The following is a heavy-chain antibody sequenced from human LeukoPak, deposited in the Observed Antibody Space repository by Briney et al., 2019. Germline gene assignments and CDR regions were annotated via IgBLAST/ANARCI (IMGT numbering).Heavy chain of an antibody. J-gene: IGHJ4*02. CDR3: ARGGGAGYKGQY. CDR2: INPNSGNT. Sequence: ASVKVSCKASGYTFISYYMNWVRQAPGQGLEWMGWINPNSGNTSYAQKFQGRVTMTRNTSISTAYMELSSLGSEDTAVYYCARGGGAGYKGQYWGQGTLVTVS. D-gene: IGHD5-24*01. V-gene: IGHV1-8*02. CDR1: GYTFISYY.